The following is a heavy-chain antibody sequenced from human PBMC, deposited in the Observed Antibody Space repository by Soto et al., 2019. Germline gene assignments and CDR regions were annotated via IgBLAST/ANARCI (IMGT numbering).Heavy chain of an antibody. CDR1: GYTFTSYY. CDR3: ARDFSVLDCTNGVCSDFDY. J-gene: IGHJ4*02. CDR2: INPSVGNT. Sequence: ASVKVSCKASGYTFTSYYMHWVRQAPGQGLEWMGIINPSVGNTNYAQKFQGRVTMTTDTSTSTAYMELRSLRSEDTAVYYCARDFSVLDCTNGVCSDFDYWGQGTLVTVSS. V-gene: IGHV1-46*01. D-gene: IGHD2-8*01.